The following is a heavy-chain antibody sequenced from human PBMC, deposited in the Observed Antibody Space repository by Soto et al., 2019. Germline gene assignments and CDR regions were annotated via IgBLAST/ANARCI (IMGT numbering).Heavy chain of an antibody. D-gene: IGHD3-16*01. J-gene: IGHJ6*03. V-gene: IGHV3-23*01. CDR3: VKFRGQAYHYYYMDV. Sequence: DVQLLESGGGLVQRGGSLRLSCAASGFTFSTYGMTWVRQAPGKGLEWVSYGGSGGSTYYADSVKGRFTISRDNSKNTLYLQMNSLRAEDTAVYYCVKFRGQAYHYYYMDVWGNGTTVTVSS. CDR1: GFTFSTYG. CDR2: YGGSGGST.